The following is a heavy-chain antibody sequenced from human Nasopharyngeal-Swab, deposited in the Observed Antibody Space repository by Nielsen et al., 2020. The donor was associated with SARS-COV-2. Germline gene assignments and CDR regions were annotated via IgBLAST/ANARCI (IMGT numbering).Heavy chain of an antibody. V-gene: IGHV3-23*01. CDR1: GFTFSSYA. D-gene: IGHD2-21*01. J-gene: IGHJ6*02. CDR2: ISGSGDTT. Sequence: GESLKISCAASGFTFSSYAMSWVRRAPGKGLGWVSIISGSGDTTYYADSVNDRFTISRDNSKNTLYLQTNSLRVEDTAVYYCAKAPYLRGLDVWGQGTTVTVSS. CDR3: AKAPYLRGLDV.